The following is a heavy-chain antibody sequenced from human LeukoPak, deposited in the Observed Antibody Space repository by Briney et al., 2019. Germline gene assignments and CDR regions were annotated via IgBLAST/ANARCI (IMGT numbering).Heavy chain of an antibody. J-gene: IGHJ5*02. Sequence: ASVKVSCKVSGYTLTELSMHWVRQAPGKGLEWMGGFDPEDGETIYAQKFQGRVTMTEDTSTDTAYMEPSSLRSEDTAVYYCARYYDSSGYPDGWFDPWGQGTLVTVSS. CDR1: GYTLTELS. CDR2: FDPEDGET. D-gene: IGHD3-22*01. V-gene: IGHV1-24*01. CDR3: ARYYDSSGYPDGWFDP.